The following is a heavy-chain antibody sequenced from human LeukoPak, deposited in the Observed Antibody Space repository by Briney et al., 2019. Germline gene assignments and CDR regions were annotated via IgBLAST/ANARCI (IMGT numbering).Heavy chain of an antibody. CDR3: AKAENSNSYYYYYGLDV. Sequence: PGGSLRLSCAASGFTFSSYAMTWVRQAPGKGLEWVSFISDSGGSTYYADSVKGRFTISRDNSKSTLYLQMNSLRAEDTAVYYCAKAENSNSYYYYYGLDVWGQGTTVTVSS. V-gene: IGHV3-23*01. CDR2: ISDSGGST. CDR1: GFTFSSYA. J-gene: IGHJ6*02. D-gene: IGHD2/OR15-2a*01.